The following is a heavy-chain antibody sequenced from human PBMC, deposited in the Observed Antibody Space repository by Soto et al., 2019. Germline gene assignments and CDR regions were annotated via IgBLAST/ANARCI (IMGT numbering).Heavy chain of an antibody. V-gene: IGHV4-34*12. CDR3: ARQRPTDGRWEFANYYGMDV. CDR1: GGSFSAYY. J-gene: IGHJ6*02. Sequence: SETLSLTCAVYGGSFSAYYWSWVRQPPGKGLEWIGEIIHSVSTKYNPSLKSRVTISVDTSKNQFSLKLSSVTAADTAVYYCARQRPTDGRWEFANYYGMDVWGQGTPVTVSS. CDR2: IIHSVST. D-gene: IGHD1-26*01.